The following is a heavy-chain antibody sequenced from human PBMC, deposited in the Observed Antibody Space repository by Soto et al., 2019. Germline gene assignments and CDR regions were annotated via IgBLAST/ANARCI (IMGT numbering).Heavy chain of an antibody. D-gene: IGHD1-26*01. CDR1: GYTFTSYA. CDR3: ASSRVGGSYIQGHFQH. CDR2: INAGNGNT. J-gene: IGHJ1*01. Sequence: ASVKVSCKASGYTFTSYAMHWVRQAPGQRLEWMGWINAGNGNTKYSQKFQGRVTITRDTSASTAYMELSSLRSEDTAVYYCASSRVGGSYIQGHFQHWGQGTLVTVSS. V-gene: IGHV1-3*01.